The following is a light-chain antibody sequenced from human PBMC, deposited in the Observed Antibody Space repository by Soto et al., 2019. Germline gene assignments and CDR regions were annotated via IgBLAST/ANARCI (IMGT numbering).Light chain of an antibody. CDR1: QSISSH. CDR2: GAS. J-gene: IGKJ1*01. V-gene: IGKV3-15*01. CDR3: QQYHYWWA. Sequence: EIVMTQSPATLSVSPGERATLSCRASQSISSHLAWYQQKPGQAPRLLIHGASTGATGIPARFSGSGSGTEFTLVISSLQSEDFAVYYCQQYHYWWAFGQGTKVDIK.